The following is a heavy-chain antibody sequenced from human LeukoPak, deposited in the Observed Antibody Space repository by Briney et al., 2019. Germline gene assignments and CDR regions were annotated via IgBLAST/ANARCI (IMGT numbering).Heavy chain of an antibody. CDR1: GFTFSNYN. CDR2: ISSSTSTI. J-gene: IGHJ4*02. D-gene: IGHD6-13*01. Sequence: GGSLRLSCAASGFTFSNYNMNWVRQAPGKGLEWISYISSSTSTIYYADSVKGRFTISRDNAKNSLYLQMNSLRAEDTAVYYCAREIAAAGTDYWGQGTLVTVSS. V-gene: IGHV3-48*04. CDR3: AREIAAAGTDY.